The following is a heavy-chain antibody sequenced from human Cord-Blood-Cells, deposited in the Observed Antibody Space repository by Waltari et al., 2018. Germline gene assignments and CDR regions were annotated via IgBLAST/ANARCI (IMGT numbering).Heavy chain of an antibody. CDR3: ARDKGGRSKPFDY. D-gene: IGHD2-15*01. Sequence: EVQLVESGGGLVQPGGSLRLSCAASGFPFSSYWMSWVRQAPGKGLEWVANIKQDGSEKYYVDSMKGRFTISRDNAKNSLYLQMNSLRAEDTAVYYCARDKGGRSKPFDYWGQGTLVTVSS. J-gene: IGHJ4*02. CDR1: GFPFSSYW. CDR2: IKQDGSEK. V-gene: IGHV3-7*01.